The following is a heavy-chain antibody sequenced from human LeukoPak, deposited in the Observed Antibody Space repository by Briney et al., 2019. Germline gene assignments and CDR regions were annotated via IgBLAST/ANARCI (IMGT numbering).Heavy chain of an antibody. CDR3: ARDVILWFGELFPFDY. V-gene: IGHV4-38-2*02. J-gene: IGHJ4*02. Sequence: SETLSLTCAVSGYSISSGYYWGWIRQPPGKGLEWIGSIYHSGSTYYNPSLKSRVTISVDTSKNQFSLKLSSVTAADTAVYYCARDVILWFGELFPFDYWGQGTLVTVSS. CDR1: GYSISSGYY. D-gene: IGHD3-10*01. CDR2: IYHSGST.